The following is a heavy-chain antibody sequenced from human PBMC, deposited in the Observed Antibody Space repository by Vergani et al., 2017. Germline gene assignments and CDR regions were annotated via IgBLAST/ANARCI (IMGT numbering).Heavy chain of an antibody. Sequence: QVQLVESGGGVVQPGRSLRLSCVASGFTFSSYAMHWVRQAPGKGLEWVAVIWYDGSNKYYADSVKGRFTISRDNSKNTLYLQMNSLRAEDTAVYYCARTAQQLTLTARSWVDPWGQGTLVTVSS. CDR1: GFTFSSYA. CDR3: ARTAQQLTLTARSWVDP. CDR2: IWYDGSNK. D-gene: IGHD6-13*01. J-gene: IGHJ5*02. V-gene: IGHV3-33*01.